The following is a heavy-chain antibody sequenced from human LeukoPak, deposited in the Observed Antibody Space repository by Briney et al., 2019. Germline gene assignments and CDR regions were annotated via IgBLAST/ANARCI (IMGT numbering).Heavy chain of an antibody. Sequence: GESLKISCKGSGYNFATYWIGWVRQMPGKGLEWMGIIYPGDSDTRYNPSFQGQVTISADKSISTAYLQWSSLKASDTAMYYCARWAGLVRGDPWYYFDYWGQGTLVTVSS. V-gene: IGHV5-51*01. J-gene: IGHJ4*02. D-gene: IGHD3-10*02. CDR2: IYPGDSDT. CDR3: ARWAGLVRGDPWYYFDY. CDR1: GYNFATYW.